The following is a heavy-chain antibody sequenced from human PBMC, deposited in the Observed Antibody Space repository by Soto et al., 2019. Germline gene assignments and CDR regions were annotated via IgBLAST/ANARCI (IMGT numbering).Heavy chain of an antibody. J-gene: IGHJ4*02. V-gene: IGHV3-30*18. Sequence: QVQLVESGGGVVQPGKSLRLSCAGSGFTFSSCGMDWVRQSPGKGLEWVAVISYDGSNKYYADSVKGRFTIARDNSKNRLYLQMSSLRADDTAVYYCAKDRMGAGVRGYFDYWGQGTLVTVSS. CDR1: GFTFSSCG. CDR2: ISYDGSNK. CDR3: AKDRMGAGVRGYFDY. D-gene: IGHD3-10*01.